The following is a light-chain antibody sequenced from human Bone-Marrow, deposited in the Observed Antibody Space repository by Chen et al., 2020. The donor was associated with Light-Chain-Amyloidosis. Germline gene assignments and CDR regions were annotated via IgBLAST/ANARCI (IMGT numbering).Light chain of an antibody. CDR1: DLPTKY. Sequence: SYELTQPPSVSVSPGQTARITCSGDDLPTKYAYWYQQKPGRAPVLVIHRDNERPSGVSERFAGSSGGTTATLTIRGVRAEGEDDDHYQSEDDSGTNEVVFGGGTKLTVL. CDR3: QSEDDSGTNEVV. CDR2: RDN. J-gene: IGLJ2*01. V-gene: IGLV3-25*03.